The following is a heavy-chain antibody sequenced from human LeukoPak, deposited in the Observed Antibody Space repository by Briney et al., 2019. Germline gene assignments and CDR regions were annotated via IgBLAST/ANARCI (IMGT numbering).Heavy chain of an antibody. V-gene: IGHV4-38-2*02. J-gene: IGHJ5*02. Sequence: SETLSLTCTVSGYSISSGYYWGWIRQPPGKGLEWIGSIYHSGSTYYNPSLRSRVTISVDTSKNQFALKLSSVTAADTAVYYCARAFRMYALHNWFDPWGQGTLVTVSS. D-gene: IGHD2-8*01. CDR2: IYHSGST. CDR1: GYSISSGYY. CDR3: ARAFRMYALHNWFDP.